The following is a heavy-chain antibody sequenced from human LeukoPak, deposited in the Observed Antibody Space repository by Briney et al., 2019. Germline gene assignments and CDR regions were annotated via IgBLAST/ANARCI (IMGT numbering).Heavy chain of an antibody. CDR1: GFTFSSYG. Sequence: PGGSLRLSCAASGFTFSSYGMHWVRQAPGKGLEWVAFIRYDGSNKYYADSVKGRFTISRDNSKNTLYLQMNSLRAEDTAVYYCAKDLSAYCGGDCYPRHWGQGTLVTVSS. D-gene: IGHD2-21*02. V-gene: IGHV3-30*02. J-gene: IGHJ4*02. CDR2: IRYDGSNK. CDR3: AKDLSAYCGGDCYPRH.